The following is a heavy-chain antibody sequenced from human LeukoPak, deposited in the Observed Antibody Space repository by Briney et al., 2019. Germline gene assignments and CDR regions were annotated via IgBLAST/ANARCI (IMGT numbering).Heavy chain of an antibody. J-gene: IGHJ4*02. Sequence: ASVKVSCKASGYTFTGYYMHWVRQAPGQGLEWMGWINPNSGGTNYAQKFQGRVTMTRDTSISTAYMELSRLRSDDTAVYYCARDFPYCSSTSCYVGFDYWGQGTLVTVSS. V-gene: IGHV1-2*02. CDR2: INPNSGGT. CDR3: ARDFPYCSSTSCYVGFDY. D-gene: IGHD2-2*01. CDR1: GYTFTGYY.